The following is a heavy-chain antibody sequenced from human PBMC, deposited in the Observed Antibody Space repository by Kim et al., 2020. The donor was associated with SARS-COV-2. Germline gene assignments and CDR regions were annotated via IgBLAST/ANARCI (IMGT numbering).Heavy chain of an antibody. CDR3: ARDRSRGKYSDFDD. D-gene: IGHD2-15*01. Sequence: AEKFRGRVTITADRSTSTAYMELSRLRSEDTAVYYCARDRSRGKYSDFDDWGQGTLVTVSS. J-gene: IGHJ4*02. V-gene: IGHV1-69*04.